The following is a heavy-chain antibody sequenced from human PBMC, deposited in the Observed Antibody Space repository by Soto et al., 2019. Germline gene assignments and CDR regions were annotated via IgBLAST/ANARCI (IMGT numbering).Heavy chain of an antibody. CDR1: GFTFNNYG. CDR3: AKDTKNWGAPSDY. CDR2: ISGGGGST. J-gene: IGHJ4*02. Sequence: EVQLVESGGGLIQPGGSLRLSCAASGFTFNNYGMSWVRQAPGKGLEWVSAISGGGGSTHFADSVKGRFTISRDNSKNTLYLQMNNLRAEDTALYFCAKDTKNWGAPSDYWGQGTLVTVSS. D-gene: IGHD7-27*01. V-gene: IGHV3-23*04.